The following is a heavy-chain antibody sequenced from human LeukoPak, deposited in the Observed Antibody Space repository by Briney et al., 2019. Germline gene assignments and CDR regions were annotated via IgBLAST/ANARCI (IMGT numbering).Heavy chain of an antibody. J-gene: IGHJ4*02. CDR2: INPSGGST. D-gene: IGHD2-21*02. CDR1: GYTFTSYY. V-gene: IGHV1-46*01. CDR3: ARTPYCGGDCHGGFDY. Sequence: GASVKVSCKSSGYTFTSYYMHWVRQAPGQGLEWMGIINPSGGSTSYAQKFQGRVTMTRDTSTSTVYMELSSLRSEDTAVDYCARTPYCGGDCHGGFDYWGQGTLVTVSS.